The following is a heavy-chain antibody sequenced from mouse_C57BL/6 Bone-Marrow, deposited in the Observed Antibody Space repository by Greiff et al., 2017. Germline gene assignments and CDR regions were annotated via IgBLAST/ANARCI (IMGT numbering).Heavy chain of an antibody. V-gene: IGHV3-6*01. CDR3: ARGDYGYFHWYFDV. J-gene: IGHJ1*03. Sequence: EVKLQESGPGLVKPSQSLSLTCSVTGYSITSGYYWNWIRQFPGNKLEWMGYISYDGSNNYNPSLKNRISITRATSKNQFFLKLNSVTTEDTATYYCARGDYGYFHWYFDVWGTGTTVTVSS. CDR2: ISYDGSN. CDR1: GYSITSGYY. D-gene: IGHD2-2*01.